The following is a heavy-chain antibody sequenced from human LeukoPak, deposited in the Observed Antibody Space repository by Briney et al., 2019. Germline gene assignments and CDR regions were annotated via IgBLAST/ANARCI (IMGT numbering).Heavy chain of an antibody. V-gene: IGHV3-23*01. D-gene: IGHD3-9*01. Sequence: GGSLRLSCSVSAFTFNTFDNFAMNWVRQAPGKGLGWVAAISESGASTYYAASVKGRFTISRDNSKNTLYLQMNSLRAEDTAVYYCAKVGRAYYDVLTGYWAFDYWGQGTLVTVSS. CDR1: AFTFNTFDNFA. J-gene: IGHJ4*02. CDR3: AKVGRAYYDVLTGYWAFDY. CDR2: ISESGAST.